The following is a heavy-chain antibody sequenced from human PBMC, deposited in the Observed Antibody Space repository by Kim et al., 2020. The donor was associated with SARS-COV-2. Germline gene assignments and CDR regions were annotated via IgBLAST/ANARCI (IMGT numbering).Heavy chain of an antibody. CDR3: ARDNGKGYYGSGSYFDY. J-gene: IGHJ4*02. D-gene: IGHD3-10*01. V-gene: IGHV4-34*01. Sequence: LKSRVTISVDTSKNQFSLKLSSVTAADTAVYYCARDNGKGYYGSGSYFDYWGQGTLVTVSS.